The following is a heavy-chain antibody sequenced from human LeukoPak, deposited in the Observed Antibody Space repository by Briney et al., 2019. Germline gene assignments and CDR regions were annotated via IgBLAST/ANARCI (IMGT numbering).Heavy chain of an antibody. Sequence: SETLSLTCTVSGDSISSTNYYWGWIRQPPGKGLEWIGSIYYSGSTYYNPSLESRVTISVDTSKNQFSLKLSSVTAADTAVYYCASSQQWLVFQHWGQGSLVTVSS. CDR3: ASSQQWLVFQH. CDR1: GDSISSTNYY. D-gene: IGHD6-19*01. J-gene: IGHJ1*01. CDR2: IYYSGST. V-gene: IGHV4-39*01.